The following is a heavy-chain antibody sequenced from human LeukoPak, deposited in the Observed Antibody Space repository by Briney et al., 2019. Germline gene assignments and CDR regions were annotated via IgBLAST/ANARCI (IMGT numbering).Heavy chain of an antibody. Sequence: SETLSLTCTVSGGSISSSSYYWGWIRQPPGKGLEWIGSIYYRGSTYYNPSLKSRVTISVDTSKNQFSLKLSSVTAADTAVYYCARVTMVRGVMDAFDIWGRGTMVTVSS. J-gene: IGHJ3*02. CDR2: IYYRGST. CDR1: GGSISSSSYY. V-gene: IGHV4-39*07. D-gene: IGHD3-10*01. CDR3: ARVTMVRGVMDAFDI.